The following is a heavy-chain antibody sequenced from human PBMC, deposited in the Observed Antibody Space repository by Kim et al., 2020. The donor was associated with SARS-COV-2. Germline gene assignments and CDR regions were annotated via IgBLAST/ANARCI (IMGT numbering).Heavy chain of an antibody. D-gene: IGHD1-20*01. J-gene: IGHJ5*02. V-gene: IGHV4-39*01. CDR3: EGAAVYLSWASLDP. Sequence: NQSLKSRVTISGDTSKNQISLKLSSVTAADTAVYYCEGAAVYLSWASLDPWGQGTLVTVSS.